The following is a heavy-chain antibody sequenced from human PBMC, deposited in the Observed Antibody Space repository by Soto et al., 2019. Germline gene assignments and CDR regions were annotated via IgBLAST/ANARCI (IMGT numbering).Heavy chain of an antibody. V-gene: IGHV1-3*01. J-gene: IGHJ6*02. CDR2: INAGNGNT. CDR3: ARDSRITMVRGVIPDYGMDV. D-gene: IGHD3-10*01. CDR1: GYTFTSYA. Sequence: GASVKVSCKASGYTFTSYAMHWVRQAPGQRLERMGWINAGNGNTKYSQKFQGRVTITRDTSASTAYMELSSLRSEDTAVYYCARDSRITMVRGVIPDYGMDVWGQGTTVTVSS.